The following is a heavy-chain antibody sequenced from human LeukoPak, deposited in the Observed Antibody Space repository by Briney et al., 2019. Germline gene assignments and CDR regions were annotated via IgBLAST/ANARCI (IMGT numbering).Heavy chain of an antibody. J-gene: IGHJ4*02. D-gene: IGHD4-23*01. V-gene: IGHV4-31*01. CDR2: IYYSGST. Sequence: SQTLSLTCTVSGGSISSGGYYWSWIRQHPGNGLEWIGYIYYSGSTYYNPSLKSPVTISVDTSKNQFSLKLSSVTAADTAVYYCARARKGVVTSLLDYWGQGTLVTVSS. CDR1: GGSISSGGYY. CDR3: ARARKGVVTSLLDY.